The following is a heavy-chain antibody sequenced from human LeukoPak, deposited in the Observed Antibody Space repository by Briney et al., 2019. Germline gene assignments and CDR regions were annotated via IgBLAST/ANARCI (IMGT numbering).Heavy chain of an antibody. CDR1: GGSISSDY. J-gene: IGHJ4*02. CDR2: IYYSGIT. V-gene: IGHV4-59*08. CDR3: ARLHYDSSGYYYFDY. D-gene: IGHD3-22*01. Sequence: PSETLSLTCTVSGGSISSDYWSWIRQPSGKGLEWIGYIYYSGITNYNPSLKSRVTISVDTSKNQFSLKLSSVTAADTAVYYCARLHYDSSGYYYFDYWGQGTLVTVSS.